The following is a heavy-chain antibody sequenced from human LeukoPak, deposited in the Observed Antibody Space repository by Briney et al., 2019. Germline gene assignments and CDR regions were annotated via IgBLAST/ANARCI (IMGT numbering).Heavy chain of an antibody. Sequence: GGSLRLSCAASGFTFSNYAMSWVRQAPGKGLEWVSAITGSGGSTYYADSVKGRFTISRDNSKNTLFLQMNSLRAEDTAVYYCAKGGNSGYYPYYFDYWGQGTLVTVSS. J-gene: IGHJ4*02. CDR1: GFTFSNYA. CDR2: ITGSGGST. CDR3: AKGGNSGYYPYYFDY. D-gene: IGHD3-22*01. V-gene: IGHV3-23*01.